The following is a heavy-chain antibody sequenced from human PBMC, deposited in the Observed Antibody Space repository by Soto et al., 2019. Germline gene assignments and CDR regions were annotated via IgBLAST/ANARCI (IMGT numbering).Heavy chain of an antibody. V-gene: IGHV3-48*02. CDR1: GFTFSSYS. Sequence: EVQLVESGGGLVQPGGSLRLSCAASGFTFSSYSMNWVRQAPGKGLEWVSYISSSSSTIYYADSVQGRFTISRDNAKNSLYLQMNSLRDEDTAVYYCARGVPGYSSRGFDYWGQGTLVTVSS. D-gene: IGHD6-13*01. J-gene: IGHJ4*02. CDR3: ARGVPGYSSRGFDY. CDR2: ISSSSSTI.